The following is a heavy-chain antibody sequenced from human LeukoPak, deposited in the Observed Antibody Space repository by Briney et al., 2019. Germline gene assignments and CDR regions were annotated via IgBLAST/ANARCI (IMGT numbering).Heavy chain of an antibody. CDR2: IGWVNDG. CDR1: GFSLNTSGVC. D-gene: IGHD4-11*01. CDR3: ARTGPTTRDGFDI. V-gene: IGHV2-70*01. J-gene: IGHJ3*02. Sequence: SGPALVNPTETLTLTCTFSGFSLNTSGVCGSWIRHPPGKALEWLALIGWVNDGYYSTALKTRLPISKDTAKSQVALTITNMDPVDTATYYCARTGPTTRDGFDIWGHGTRVTVSS.